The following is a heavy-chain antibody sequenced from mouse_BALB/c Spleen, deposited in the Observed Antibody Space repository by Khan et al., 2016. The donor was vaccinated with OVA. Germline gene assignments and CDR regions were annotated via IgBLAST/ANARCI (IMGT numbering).Heavy chain of an antibody. CDR3: VRNGYEYDPWFAY. J-gene: IGHJ3*01. CDR1: GFSLSTSGMG. Sequence: QVTLKESGPGILQPSQTLSLTCSFSGFSLSTSGMGVSWIRQPSGKGLEWLAHIYWDDEKRYNPSLKSRLTISKDTSRNQVFLKITSLDTADTATYYFVRNGYEYDPWFAYWGQGTLVTVSA. V-gene: IGHV8-12*01. CDR2: IYWDDEK. D-gene: IGHD2-4*01.